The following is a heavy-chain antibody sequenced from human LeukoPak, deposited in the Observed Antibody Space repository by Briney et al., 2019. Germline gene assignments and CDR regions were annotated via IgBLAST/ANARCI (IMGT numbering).Heavy chain of an antibody. CDR1: GYTFTSYG. Sequence: ASVKVSCKASGYTFTSYGISWVRQAPGQGLEWMGWINPNSGGTNYAQKFQGRVTMTRDTSISTAYMELSRLRSDDTAVYYCATGIMTTVPPPPFDPWGQGTLVTVSS. V-gene: IGHV1-2*02. D-gene: IGHD4-17*01. CDR2: INPNSGGT. J-gene: IGHJ5*02. CDR3: ATGIMTTVPPPPFDP.